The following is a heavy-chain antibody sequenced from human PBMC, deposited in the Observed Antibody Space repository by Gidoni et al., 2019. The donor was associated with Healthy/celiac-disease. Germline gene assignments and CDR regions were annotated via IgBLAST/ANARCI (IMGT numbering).Heavy chain of an antibody. CDR2: IYYSGSP. Sequence: QVQLQESGPGLVKPSETLSLTCTVYGGSISTYYGSWIRQPPGKVLEWIGYIYYSGSPNYNPSLKSRVTISVDTSKIPFSLMLNSVTAADTAVYCCARIGGSYVFDAFDIWCQGTMVTVSS. D-gene: IGHD1-26*01. CDR3: ARIGGSYVFDAFDI. J-gene: IGHJ3*02. V-gene: IGHV4-59*01. CDR1: GGSISTYY.